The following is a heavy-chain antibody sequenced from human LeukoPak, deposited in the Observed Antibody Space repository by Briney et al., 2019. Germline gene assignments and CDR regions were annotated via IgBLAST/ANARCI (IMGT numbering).Heavy chain of an antibody. CDR1: GFTFSSYW. J-gene: IGHJ6*02. CDR2: IKQDGSEK. Sequence: GGSLRLSCAASGFTFSSYWMSWVRQAPGKGLEWVANIKQDGSEKYYVDSVKGRFTISRDNAKNSLYLQMNSLRAEDTAVYYCARDIEVVVAAIQPYYYYYYGMDVWGQGTTVTVSS. D-gene: IGHD2-15*01. CDR3: ARDIEVVVAAIQPYYYYYYGMDV. V-gene: IGHV3-7*03.